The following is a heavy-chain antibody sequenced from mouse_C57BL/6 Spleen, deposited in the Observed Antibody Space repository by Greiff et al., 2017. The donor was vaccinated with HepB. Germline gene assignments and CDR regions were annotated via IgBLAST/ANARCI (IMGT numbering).Heavy chain of an antibody. CDR3: TRFDTTRGYYFDY. V-gene: IGHV1-15*01. D-gene: IGHD2-12*01. Sequence: VQLQQSGAELVRPGASVTLSCKASGYTFTDYEMHWVKQTPVHGLEWIGAIDPETGGTAYNQKFKGKAILTADKSSSTAYMELRSLTSEDSAVYYCTRFDTTRGYYFDYWGQGTTLTVSS. CDR1: GYTFTDYE. CDR2: IDPETGGT. J-gene: IGHJ2*01.